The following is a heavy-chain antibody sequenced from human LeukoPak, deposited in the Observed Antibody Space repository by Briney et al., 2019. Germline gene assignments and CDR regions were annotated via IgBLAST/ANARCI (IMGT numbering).Heavy chain of an antibody. D-gene: IGHD2-8*02. CDR2: INPNTGDT. Sequence: ASVKVSCKASGYTFTGYHMHWVRQAPGQGLEWMGWINPNTGDTNYAQKFQGRVTMTRDTSISAAYMELSWLRSDDTAVYYCAREESGGYFDYWGQGTLVTVSS. CDR3: AREESGGYFDY. J-gene: IGHJ4*02. V-gene: IGHV1-2*02. CDR1: GYTFTGYH.